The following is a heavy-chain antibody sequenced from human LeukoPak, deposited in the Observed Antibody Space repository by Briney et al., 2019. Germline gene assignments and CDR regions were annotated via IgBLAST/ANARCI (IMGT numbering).Heavy chain of an antibody. V-gene: IGHV3-64*01. CDR3: ARYSSGSCYDY. Sequence: GGSLRLSCAASGFTFTTYAMHWVRQAPGRGLEYVSAISTDGGGTYYANSVKGRVTISRDNSKNTLYLQMGSLRVEDMAVYYCARYSSGSCYDYWGQGTLVTVSS. D-gene: IGHD6-13*01. CDR2: ISTDGGGT. J-gene: IGHJ4*02. CDR1: GFTFTTYA.